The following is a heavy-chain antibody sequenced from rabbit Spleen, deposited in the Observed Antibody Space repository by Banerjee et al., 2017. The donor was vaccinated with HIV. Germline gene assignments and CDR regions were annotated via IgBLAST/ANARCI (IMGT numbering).Heavy chain of an antibody. CDR3: ARDTSSSFSSYGMDL. J-gene: IGHJ6*01. V-gene: IGHV1S40*01. D-gene: IGHD1-1*01. CDR2: IDSGNSGFT. Sequence: QTLEESGGGLVQPEGSLALTCKASGFSFSSSYYMCWVRQAPGKGLEWIACIDSGNSGFTYFATWAKGRFTCSKTSSTTVTLQMTRLTAADTATYFCARDTSSSFSSYGMDLWGPGTLVTVS. CDR1: GFSFSSSYY.